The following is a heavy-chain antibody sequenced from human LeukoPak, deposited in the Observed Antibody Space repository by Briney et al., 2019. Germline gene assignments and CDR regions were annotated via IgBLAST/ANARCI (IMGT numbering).Heavy chain of an antibody. CDR1: GFTFSSYA. Sequence: GGSLRLSCAASGFTFSSYAMSWVRQAPGKGLEWVSAISGSGGSTYYADSVKGRFTISRDNAKNSLSLQMNSLRVEDTAVYYCARGVVVAPRSAFDIWGQGTMVTVSS. V-gene: IGHV3-23*01. D-gene: IGHD2-2*01. J-gene: IGHJ3*02. CDR2: ISGSGGST. CDR3: ARGVVVAPRSAFDI.